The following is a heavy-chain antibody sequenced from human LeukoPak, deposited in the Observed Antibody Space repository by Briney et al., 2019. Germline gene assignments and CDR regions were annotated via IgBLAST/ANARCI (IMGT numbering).Heavy chain of an antibody. CDR1: GGAIRSHY. CDR3: ARHGKGGSYYYAFEI. V-gene: IGHV4-4*07. J-gene: IGHJ3*02. D-gene: IGHD1-26*01. Sequence: PETLSLTCTVSGGAIRSHYWNWIRQPAGKGLEWIGRIYSSGYTNDNPFLKSRITMSVDMSKNQFSLRLNSVTAVDTAVFYCARHGKGGSYYYAFEIWGQGTMVTVSS. CDR2: IYSSGYT.